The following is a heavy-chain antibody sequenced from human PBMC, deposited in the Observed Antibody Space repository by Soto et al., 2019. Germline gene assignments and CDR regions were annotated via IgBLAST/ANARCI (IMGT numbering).Heavy chain of an antibody. V-gene: IGHV4-39*01. J-gene: IGHJ4*02. D-gene: IGHD1-1*01. CDR2: IYYSGSI. CDR3: ARRYGYSFDY. Sequence: PSETLSLTCSVSGGSISSTSYYWGWIRQPPGKGLEWIGSIYYSGSIYHNPSLKSRVSTSVDTSKNQFSLKLNSVTAADTAVYYCARRYGYSFDYWGQGTLVTVSS. CDR1: GGSISSTSYY.